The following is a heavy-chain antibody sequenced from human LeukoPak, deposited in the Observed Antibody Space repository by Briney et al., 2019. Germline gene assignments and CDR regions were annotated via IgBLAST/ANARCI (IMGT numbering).Heavy chain of an antibody. CDR1: GFTFNSYS. CDR2: ISYDGSNK. V-gene: IGHV3-30*04. J-gene: IGHJ4*02. Sequence: PGRSPRLSCAASGFTFNSYSMHWVRQAPGKGLEWVAVISYDGSNKYYADSVKGRFTISRDTSENTLYLQMNSLRPEDTAVYFCARREGSGLLDYWGQGTLVTVSS. D-gene: IGHD6-19*01. CDR3: ARREGSGLLDY.